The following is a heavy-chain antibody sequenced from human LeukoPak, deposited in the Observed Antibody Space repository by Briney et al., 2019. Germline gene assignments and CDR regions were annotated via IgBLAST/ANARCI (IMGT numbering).Heavy chain of an antibody. Sequence: PGGSLRLSWAASGFSFSDSYMSWIRQAPGKGLEWVSYISSSGTTIHYADSVKGRFTISRDNAKNSLYLQMNSLRAEDTAVYYCARQMGTISYNFDYWGQGTLVTVSS. J-gene: IGHJ4*02. CDR1: GFSFSDSY. CDR2: ISSSGTTI. V-gene: IGHV3-11*01. D-gene: IGHD5-24*01. CDR3: ARQMGTISYNFDY.